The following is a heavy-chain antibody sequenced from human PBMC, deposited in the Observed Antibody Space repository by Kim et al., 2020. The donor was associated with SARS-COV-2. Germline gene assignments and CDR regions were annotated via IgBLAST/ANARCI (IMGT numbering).Heavy chain of an antibody. J-gene: IGHJ4*02. CDR3: ARFLAGYSSHFDY. V-gene: IGHV3-30*01. Sequence: VAVKGPFTHSRYNSKNTLYLQMNSLRAEDTAVYYCARFLAGYSSHFDYWGQGTLVTVSS. D-gene: IGHD2-15*01.